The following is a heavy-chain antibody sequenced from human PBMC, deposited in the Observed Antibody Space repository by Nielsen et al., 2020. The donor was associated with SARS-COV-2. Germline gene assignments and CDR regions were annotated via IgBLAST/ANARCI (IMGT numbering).Heavy chain of an antibody. Sequence: ASVPVSCLPSGYIFPSHHILWVRAVPGQRLEWLGGINPSGGSTMYARQFQGRVTMTRDTSTITVYMELGSLRSEDTAVYYCGRKATNNAAFDIWGQGTMVSVFS. CDR3: GRKATNNAAFDI. CDR1: GYIFPSHH. V-gene: IGHV1-46*01. D-gene: IGHD1-1*01. CDR2: INPSGGST. J-gene: IGHJ3*02.